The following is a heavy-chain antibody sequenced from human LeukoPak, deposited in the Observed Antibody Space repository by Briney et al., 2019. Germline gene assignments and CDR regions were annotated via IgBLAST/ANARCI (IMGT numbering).Heavy chain of an antibody. CDR3: AKDLDTAMVLDYFDY. D-gene: IGHD5-18*01. Sequence: PGGSLRLSCAASGFTFSSYAMSWVRQAPGKGLEGVSAISGSGGSTYYADSVKGRFTISRDNSKNTLYLQMNSLRAEDTAVYYCAKDLDTAMVLDYFDYWGQGTLVTVSS. CDR1: GFTFSSYA. CDR2: ISGSGGST. J-gene: IGHJ4*02. V-gene: IGHV3-23*01.